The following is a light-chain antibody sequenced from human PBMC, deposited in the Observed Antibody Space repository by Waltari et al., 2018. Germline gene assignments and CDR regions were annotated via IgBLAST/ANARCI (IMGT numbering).Light chain of an antibody. CDR3: QHYVSLPVT. Sequence: EIVLTQSPGTLSFSPGERATTSCRASQSVSRALAWYEQNPGQAPRLLIYGASNRATGIPDRFSGSGSGTDFSLIISRLEPEDFAVYYCQHYVSLPVTFGQGTKVEIK. CDR1: QSVSRA. J-gene: IGKJ1*01. CDR2: GAS. V-gene: IGKV3-20*01.